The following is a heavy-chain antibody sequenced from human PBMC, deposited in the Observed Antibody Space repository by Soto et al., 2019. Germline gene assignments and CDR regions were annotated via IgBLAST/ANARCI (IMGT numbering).Heavy chain of an antibody. D-gene: IGHD6-13*01. CDR2: INPSGGST. CDR1: GYTFTSYY. Sequence: QVQLVQSGAEVKKPGASVKVSCKASGYTFTSYYMHWVRQAPGQGLEWMGIINPSGGSTSYAQKFQGRVTXXRXTXXSTVYMELSSLRSEDTAVYYCARVRDKIAAAAFDYWGQGTLVTVSS. V-gene: IGHV1-46*03. J-gene: IGHJ4*02. CDR3: ARVRDKIAAAAFDY.